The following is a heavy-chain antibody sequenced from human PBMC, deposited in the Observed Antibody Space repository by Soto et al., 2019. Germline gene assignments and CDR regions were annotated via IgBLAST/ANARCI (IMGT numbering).Heavy chain of an antibody. CDR3: ARDLLVRCLMSAATRSPWLDP. Sequence: PGGSLRLSCAASGFTFSSYSMNWVRQAPGKGLEWVSSISSSSSYIYYADSVKGRFTISRDNAKNSLYLQMNSLRAEDTAVYYCARDLLVRCLMSAATRSPWLDPWAQGTLVTVSS. D-gene: IGHD2-15*01. CDR2: ISSSSSYI. CDR1: GFTFSSYS. J-gene: IGHJ5*02. V-gene: IGHV3-21*01.